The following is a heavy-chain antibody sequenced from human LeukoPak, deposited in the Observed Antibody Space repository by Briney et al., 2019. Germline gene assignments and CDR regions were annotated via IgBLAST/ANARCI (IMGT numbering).Heavy chain of an antibody. V-gene: IGHV4-39*01. CDR1: GGSISSSSYY. CDR2: IYYSGST. D-gene: IGHD5-24*01. J-gene: IGHJ5*02. Sequence: SETLSLTCTVSGGSISSSSYYWGWIRQPPGKGLEWIGSIYYSGSTYYNPSLKSRVTISVDTSKNQFSLTLSSVTAADTAVYYCARRRMASWFDPWGQGTLVTVSS. CDR3: ARRRMASWFDP.